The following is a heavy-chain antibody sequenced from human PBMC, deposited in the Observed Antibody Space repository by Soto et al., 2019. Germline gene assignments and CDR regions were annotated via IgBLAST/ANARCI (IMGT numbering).Heavy chain of an antibody. Sequence: QVQLVESGGGLVKPGGSLRLSCEASGITFSDYYMNWIRQAPGKGLEWISYISHSGRTTYYADSVKGRFTISRDNAKNSLYLQMNSLRAEDTAFYYCVADPSYFYYMDVWGKGTTVTVSS. CDR2: ISHSGRTT. CDR1: GITFSDYY. V-gene: IGHV3-11*01. CDR3: VADPSYFYYMDV. J-gene: IGHJ6*03.